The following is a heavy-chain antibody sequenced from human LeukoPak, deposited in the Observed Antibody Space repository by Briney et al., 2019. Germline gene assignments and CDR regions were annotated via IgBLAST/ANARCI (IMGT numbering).Heavy chain of an antibody. D-gene: IGHD1-7*01. CDR2: INSDGSST. CDR3: ARVTSVTGTIFDS. Sequence: PGGPLRLSCAASGFTFSTCWMHWVRQAPGKGLVWVARINSDGSSTSYADSVKGRFTISRDNAKNTLYLQMSSLRAEDTAVYYCARVTSVTGTIFDSWGQGTLVTVSS. V-gene: IGHV3-74*01. J-gene: IGHJ4*02. CDR1: GFTFSTCW.